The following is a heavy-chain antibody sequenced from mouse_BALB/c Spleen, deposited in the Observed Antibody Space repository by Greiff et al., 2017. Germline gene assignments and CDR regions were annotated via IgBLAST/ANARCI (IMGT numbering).Heavy chain of an antibody. CDR1: GYAFTNYL. J-gene: IGHJ3*01. Sequence: QVQLQQSGAELVRPGTSVKVSCKASGYAFTNYLIEWVKQRPGQGLEWIGVINPGSGGTNYNEKFKGKATLTADKSSSTAYMQLSSLTSDDSAVYFCARSEGFACWGEGTLVTVSA. V-gene: IGHV1-54*01. CDR3: ARSEGFAC. CDR2: INPGSGGT.